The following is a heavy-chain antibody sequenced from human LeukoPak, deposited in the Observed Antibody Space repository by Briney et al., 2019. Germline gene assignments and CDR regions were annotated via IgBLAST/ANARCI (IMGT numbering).Heavy chain of an antibody. V-gene: IGHV4-59*01. D-gene: IGHD3-22*01. CDR1: GGSISSYY. Sequence: SETLSLTCTVSGGSISSYYWNWIRQPPGKGPEWIGCISDTGTTKYNPAFKSRVTISVDTPKNQFSLKLTSVTAADTAVYFCATGYYEPFEKWGQGTLVSVSS. J-gene: IGHJ4*02. CDR3: ATGYYEPFEK. CDR2: ISDTGTT.